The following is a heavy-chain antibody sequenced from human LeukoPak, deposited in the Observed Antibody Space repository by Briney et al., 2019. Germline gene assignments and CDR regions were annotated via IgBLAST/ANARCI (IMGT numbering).Heavy chain of an antibody. CDR2: TYYRSKWYN. CDR3: ARDRIIGIGPRNWFDP. Sequence: SQTLSLTCAISGDSVSSNSAAWNWIRQSPSRGPEWLGRTYYRSKWYNDYAVSVKSRITINPGTSKNQLSLQLNFVTPEGTAVYYCARDRIIGIGPRNWFDPWGQGTLVTVSS. V-gene: IGHV6-1*01. D-gene: IGHD3-10*01. J-gene: IGHJ5*02. CDR1: GDSVSSNSAA.